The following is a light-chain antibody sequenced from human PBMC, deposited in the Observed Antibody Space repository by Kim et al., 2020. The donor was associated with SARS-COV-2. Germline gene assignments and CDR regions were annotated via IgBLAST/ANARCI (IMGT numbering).Light chain of an antibody. Sequence: SYELTQPPTVSVSPGQTASITCSGDKLGDKYACWYQQKPGQSPVLVIYQDSKRPSGIPERFSGCNSGNTATLTISGTQAMDEADYYCQAWDSSTAVFGGGTQLTVL. CDR1: KLGDKY. V-gene: IGLV3-1*01. CDR2: QDS. J-gene: IGLJ2*01. CDR3: QAWDSSTAV.